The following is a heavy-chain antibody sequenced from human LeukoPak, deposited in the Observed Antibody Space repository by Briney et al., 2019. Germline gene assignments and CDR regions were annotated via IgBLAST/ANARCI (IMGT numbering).Heavy chain of an antibody. CDR2: IYYSGST. D-gene: IGHD4-17*01. CDR3: ARALGRTVTYYFDY. CDR1: GGSISSYY. V-gene: IGHV4-59*01. J-gene: IGHJ4*02. Sequence: PSETLSLTRTVSGGSISSYYWSWIRQPPGKGLEWIGYIYYSGSTNYNPSLKSRVTISVDTSKNQFSLKLSSVTAADTAVYYCARALGRTVTYYFDYWGQGTLVTVSS.